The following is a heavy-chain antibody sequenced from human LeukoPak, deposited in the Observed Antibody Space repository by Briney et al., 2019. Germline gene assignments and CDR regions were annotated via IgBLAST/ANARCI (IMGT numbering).Heavy chain of an antibody. Sequence: GGSLRLPCAASGFNFRSYGMHWVRQAPGKGLEWGAFLRYDGSNKDYADSVKGRFTISRDNAKNSLYLQMNSLRAEDTAVYYCARNGDYGGGIDYWGQGTLVTVSS. CDR2: LRYDGSNK. D-gene: IGHD4-17*01. V-gene: IGHV3-30*02. J-gene: IGHJ4*02. CDR1: GFNFRSYG. CDR3: ARNGDYGGGIDY.